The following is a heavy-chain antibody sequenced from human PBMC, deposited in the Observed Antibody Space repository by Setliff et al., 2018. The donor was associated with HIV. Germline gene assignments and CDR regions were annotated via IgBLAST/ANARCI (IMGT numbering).Heavy chain of an antibody. J-gene: IGHJ6*02. D-gene: IGHD5-12*01. CDR3: ARDHIVATIRDYYYGMDV. CDR2: IYYSGST. Sequence: ETLSLTCSLSGGSISSYHWNWIRQPPGKGLEWIGYIYYSGSTNYNPSLKSRVTISVDTSKNQFSLKLSSVTPADTAVYYCARDHIVATIRDYYYGMDVWGQGTTVTVS. CDR1: GGSISSYH. V-gene: IGHV4-59*01.